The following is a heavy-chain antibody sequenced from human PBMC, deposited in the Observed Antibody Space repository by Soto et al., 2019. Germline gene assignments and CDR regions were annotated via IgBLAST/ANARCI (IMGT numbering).Heavy chain of an antibody. V-gene: IGHV3-33*01. J-gene: IGHJ3*02. Sequence: GGSLRLSCAASGFTFSSYGMHWVRQAPGKGLEWVAVIWYDGSNKYYADSVKGRFTISRDNSKNTLYLQMNSLRAEDTAVYYCARDRIPLWFDIWGQGTMLTVSS. D-gene: IGHD5-18*01. CDR3: ARDRIPLWFDI. CDR1: GFTFSSYG. CDR2: IWYDGSNK.